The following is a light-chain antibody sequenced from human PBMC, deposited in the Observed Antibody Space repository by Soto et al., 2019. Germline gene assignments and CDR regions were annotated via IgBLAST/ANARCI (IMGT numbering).Light chain of an antibody. J-gene: IGLJ2*01. CDR2: EVS. CDR1: SSDVGGYSF. V-gene: IGLV2-8*01. CDR3: SSYAGNNNLI. Sequence: QSALTQPPSASGSPGQSVTISCAGTSSDVGGYSFVSWYQQHTGKAPKLMIYEVSKRPSGVPDRFSGSKSGNTASLSVSGVQAEDEADYYCSSYAGNNNLIFGGGTKLTVL.